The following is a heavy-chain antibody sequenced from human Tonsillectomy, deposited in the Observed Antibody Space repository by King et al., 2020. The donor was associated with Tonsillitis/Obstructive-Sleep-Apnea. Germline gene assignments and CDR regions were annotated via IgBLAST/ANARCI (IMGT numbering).Heavy chain of an antibody. CDR3: ATSPANIVVVPTTLHFDY. D-gene: IGHD2-2*01. J-gene: IGHJ4*02. CDR1: GGTFSNYN. V-gene: IGHV1-69*01. CDR2: IIPIFGTT. Sequence: VQLVQSGAEVKKPGSSVRVSCRASGGTFSNYNINWVRQAPGQGLQWMGGIIPIFGTTDYAHKFQGRVTITADESTSTAYMDLSSLESEDTAVYYCATSPANIVVVPTTLHFDYWGQGTLVTVSS.